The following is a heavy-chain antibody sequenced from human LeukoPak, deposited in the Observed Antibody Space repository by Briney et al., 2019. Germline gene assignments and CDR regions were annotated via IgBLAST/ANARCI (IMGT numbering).Heavy chain of an antibody. J-gene: IGHJ3*02. V-gene: IGHV3-74*03. CDR1: GFTFSSFW. CDR3: VRHNAARAFDI. CDR2: VSDDGSTT. D-gene: IGHD1-1*01. Sequence: GGSLRLSCAASGFTFSSFWMHWVRQAPGKGLVWVSRVSDDGSTTTYADSVKGRFTISRDNAKNTLYLQLNSLRPDDTAVYYCVRHNAARAFDIWGQGTMVIVSS.